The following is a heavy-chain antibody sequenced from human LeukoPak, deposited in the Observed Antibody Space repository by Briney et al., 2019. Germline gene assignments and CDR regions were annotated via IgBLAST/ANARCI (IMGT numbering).Heavy chain of an antibody. J-gene: IGHJ4*02. Sequence: SETLSLTCAVYGGSFSGYYWSWIRQPPGKGLEWIGEINHSGSTNYNPSLKSRVTISVDTSKNQFSLKLSSVTAADTAVYYCARVPRGAGALDYWGQGTLVTVSS. CDR1: GGSFSGYY. CDR2: INHSGST. V-gene: IGHV4-34*01. D-gene: IGHD3-10*01. CDR3: ARVPRGAGALDY.